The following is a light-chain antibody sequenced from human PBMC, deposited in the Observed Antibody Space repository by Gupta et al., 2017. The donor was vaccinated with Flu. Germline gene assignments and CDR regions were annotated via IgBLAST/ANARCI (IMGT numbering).Light chain of an antibody. V-gene: IGKV2-28*01. Sequence: DIVMTQSPLSLPVTPGEPASISCRSNQSLLHSNGYIFLDWYLQKPGQSPQLLISLASNRASGVPDRFSGSGSGTDFTLKISRVEAEDVGVYYCMQALQTPLTFGGGTKVEIK. CDR1: QSLLHSNGYIF. CDR3: MQALQTPLT. CDR2: LAS. J-gene: IGKJ4*01.